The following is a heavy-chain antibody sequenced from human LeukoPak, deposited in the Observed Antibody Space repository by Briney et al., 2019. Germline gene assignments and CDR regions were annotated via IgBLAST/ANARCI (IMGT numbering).Heavy chain of an antibody. D-gene: IGHD5-12*01. V-gene: IGHV4-4*07. CDR3: AATKTYYYYYMDV. CDR2: IYTSGST. Sequence: SETLSLTCTVSGGSISSYYGSWIRQPAGKGLEWIGRIYTSGSTNYNPSLKSRVTMSVDTSKNQFSLKLSSVTAADTAVYHCAATKTYYYYYMDVWGKGTTVTVSS. J-gene: IGHJ6*03. CDR1: GGSISSYY.